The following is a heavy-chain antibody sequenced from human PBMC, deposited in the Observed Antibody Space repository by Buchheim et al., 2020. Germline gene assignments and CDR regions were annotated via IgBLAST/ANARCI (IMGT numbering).Heavy chain of an antibody. Sequence: EVQLVESGGGLVKPGGSLTVSCGASGFIFSNAWMTWVRQAPGKGLEWVGRIKSKTDGGTTDYAAPGKGRFTISRDDSKNTLYLQMSSLKTEDTAVYYCSTEQGWLQRALGYWGQGT. V-gene: IGHV3-15*01. J-gene: IGHJ4*02. CDR1: GFIFSNAW. CDR2: IKSKTDGGTT. D-gene: IGHD5-24*01. CDR3: STEQGWLQRALGY.